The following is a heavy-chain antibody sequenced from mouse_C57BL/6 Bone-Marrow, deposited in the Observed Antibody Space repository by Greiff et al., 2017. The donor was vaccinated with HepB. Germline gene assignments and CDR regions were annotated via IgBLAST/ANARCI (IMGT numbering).Heavy chain of an antibody. D-gene: IGHD3-2*02. CDR2: IDPNSGGT. CDR3: ARSRKLRLSWFAY. Sequence: QQSCKASGYTFTSYWMHWVKQRPGRGLEWIGRIDPNSGGTKYNEKFKSKATLTVDKPSSTAYMQLSSLTSEDSAVYYCARSRKLRLSWFAYWGQGTLVTVSA. J-gene: IGHJ3*01. CDR1: GYTFTSYW. V-gene: IGHV1-72*01.